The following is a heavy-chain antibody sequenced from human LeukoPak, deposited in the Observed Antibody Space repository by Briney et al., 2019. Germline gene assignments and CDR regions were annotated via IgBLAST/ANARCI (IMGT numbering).Heavy chain of an antibody. Sequence: SGRSLRLSCAASGFTFSSYAMHWVRQAPGKGLEWVAVISYDGSNKYYADSVKGRFTISRDNSKNTLYLQMNSLRAEDTAVYYCARGPLHGMDVWGQGTTVTVPS. CDR1: GFTFSSYA. CDR2: ISYDGSNK. CDR3: ARGPLHGMDV. V-gene: IGHV3-30-3*01. J-gene: IGHJ6*02.